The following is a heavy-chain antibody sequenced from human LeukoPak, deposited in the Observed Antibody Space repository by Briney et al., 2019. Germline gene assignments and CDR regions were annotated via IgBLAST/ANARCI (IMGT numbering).Heavy chain of an antibody. CDR1: GGSISSYY. D-gene: IGHD1-1*01. CDR3: ARDTGTTLYFDY. Sequence: SDTLSLTCTVSGGSISSYYWSWIRQPAGKGLEWIGRIYTTGSASHNPSLKRRVTMSVDTSKSQVSLKLSSVTAADTAVYYCARDTGTTLYFDYWGQGSLVTVSS. CDR2: IYTTGSA. J-gene: IGHJ4*02. V-gene: IGHV4-4*07.